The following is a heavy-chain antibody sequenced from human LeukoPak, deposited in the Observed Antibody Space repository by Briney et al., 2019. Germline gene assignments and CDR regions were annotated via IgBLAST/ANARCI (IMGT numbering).Heavy chain of an antibody. CDR3: ATGPFGSTSCYN. CDR1: GYTLTELS. J-gene: IGHJ4*02. D-gene: IGHD2-2*02. Sequence: ASVKVSCKVSGYTLTELSMHWVRQAPGKGLEWMGGLDPEDGETIYAQKFQGRVTMTEDTSTDTAYMELSSLRSEDTAVYYCATGPFGSTSCYNWGQGTLVTVSS. V-gene: IGHV1-24*01. CDR2: LDPEDGET.